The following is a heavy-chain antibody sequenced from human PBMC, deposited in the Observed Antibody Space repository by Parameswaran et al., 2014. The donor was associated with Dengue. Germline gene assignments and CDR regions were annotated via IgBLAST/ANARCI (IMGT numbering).Heavy chain of an antibody. D-gene: IGHD6-19*01. Sequence: RWIRQPPGKGLEWIGYIYYSGSTSYNPSLKSRVTISVDTSKNQFSLKLSSVTAADTAVYYCATIGAVAGTWNYYNGMDVWGQGTTVTVSS. CDR3: ATIGAVAGTWNYYNGMDV. J-gene: IGHJ6*02. CDR2: IYYSGST. V-gene: IGHV4-59*01.